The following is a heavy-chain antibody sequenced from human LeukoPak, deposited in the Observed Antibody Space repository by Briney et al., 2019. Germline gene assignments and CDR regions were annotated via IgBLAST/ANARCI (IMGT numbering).Heavy chain of an antibody. CDR1: GFPFSSYA. V-gene: IGHV3-64D*09. Sequence: GGSLRVSCSASGFPFSSYAMHWVRQAPGKGLEDVSAISDSGGSTYYADSVKGRFTISRDNSKNTLYLQMSSLRAEDTAVYFCVRGYSFGPYGMDVWGQGTTVTVSS. CDR2: ISDSGGST. CDR3: VRGYSFGPYGMDV. J-gene: IGHJ6*02. D-gene: IGHD2-15*01.